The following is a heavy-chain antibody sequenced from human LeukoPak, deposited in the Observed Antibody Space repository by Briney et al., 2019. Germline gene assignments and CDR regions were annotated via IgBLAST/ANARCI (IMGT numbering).Heavy chain of an antibody. V-gene: IGHV4-31*03. CDR3: ARDGPRDYYDSSGYYPHGMDV. CDR2: IYYSGST. CDR1: GGSISSGGYY. D-gene: IGHD3-22*01. Sequence: SQTLSLTCTVSGGSISSGGYYWSWIRQHPGKGLEWIGYIYYSGSTYYNPSLKSRVTISVDTSKNQFSLKRSSVTAADTAVYYCARDGPRDYYDSSGYYPHGMDVWGQGTTVTVSS. J-gene: IGHJ6*02.